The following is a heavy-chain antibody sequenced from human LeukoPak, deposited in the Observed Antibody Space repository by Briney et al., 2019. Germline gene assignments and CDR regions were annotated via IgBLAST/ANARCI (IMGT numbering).Heavy chain of an antibody. D-gene: IGHD6-19*01. CDR2: ISWNSGSI. V-gene: IGHV3-9*01. CDR1: GFTFDDYA. Sequence: NPGGSLRLSCAASGFTFDDYAMHWVRQAPGKGLEWVSGISWNSGSIGYADSVKGRFTISRDNAKNSLYLQMNSLRAEDTAVYYCARYTTAGYSSGWYGPSFDYWGQGTLVTVSS. CDR3: ARYTTAGYSSGWYGPSFDY. J-gene: IGHJ4*02.